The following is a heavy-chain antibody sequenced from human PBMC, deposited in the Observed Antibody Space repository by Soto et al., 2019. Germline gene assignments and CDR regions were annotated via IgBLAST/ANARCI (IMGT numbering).Heavy chain of an antibody. CDR2: IIPIFGTA. D-gene: IGHD6-13*01. J-gene: IGHJ5*02. CDR1: VGSFSGYA. Sequence: SVKVSSKASVGSFSGYAISWVRQAPGQGLEWMGGIIPIFGTANYAQKFQGRVTITADESTSTAYMELSSLRSEDTAVYYCARFVAAAGTSHHWFDTWGQGTQVTVSS. V-gene: IGHV1-69*13. CDR3: ARFVAAAGTSHHWFDT.